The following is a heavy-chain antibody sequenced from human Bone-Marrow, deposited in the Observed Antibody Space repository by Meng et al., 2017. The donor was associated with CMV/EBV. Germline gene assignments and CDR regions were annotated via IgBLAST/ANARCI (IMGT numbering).Heavy chain of an antibody. CDR3: ARDYASGWYRGDYYYGMDG. J-gene: IGHJ6*02. CDR2: IYYSGST. D-gene: IGHD6-19*01. V-gene: IGHV4-59*01. Sequence: SETLSLTCTVSGGSISSYYWSWIRQPPGKGLEWIGYIYYSGSTNYNPSLKSRVTISVDTSKNQFSLKLSSVTAADTAVYYCARDYASGWYRGDYYYGMDGWGQRTTVTVAS. CDR1: GGSISSYY.